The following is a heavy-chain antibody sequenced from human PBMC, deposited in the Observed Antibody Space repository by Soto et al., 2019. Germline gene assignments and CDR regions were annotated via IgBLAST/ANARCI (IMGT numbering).Heavy chain of an antibody. CDR1: GGSISGYY. Sequence: PSETLSLTCTVSGGSISGYYWGWIRQPPGKGLEWIGYMYYSGSASYNPSLKSRVTISVDRSQSQLSLKLISVTAADTAVYYCGRYNPTKTVTTGEFFDDRDQRIVVTVSA. CDR2: MYYSGSA. J-gene: IGHJ4*02. CDR3: GRYNPTKTVTTGEFFDD. V-gene: IGHV4-59*01. D-gene: IGHD4-17*01.